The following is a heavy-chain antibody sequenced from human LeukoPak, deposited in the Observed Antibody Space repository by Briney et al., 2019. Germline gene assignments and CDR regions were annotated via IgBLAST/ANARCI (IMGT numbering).Heavy chain of an antibody. J-gene: IGHJ4*02. CDR1: GFTFSSYA. D-gene: IGHD3-22*01. Sequence: AGGSLRLSWAATGFTFSSYAMSWVRQAPGKGLEWVSAISGSGGSTYYAGSVKGRFTISRDNSKNTLYLQMNSLRAEDTALFFQAEDGIRYDSSGYYDYWGQGTLVTVSS. V-gene: IGHV3-23*01. CDR2: ISGSGGST. CDR3: AEDGIRYDSSGYYDY.